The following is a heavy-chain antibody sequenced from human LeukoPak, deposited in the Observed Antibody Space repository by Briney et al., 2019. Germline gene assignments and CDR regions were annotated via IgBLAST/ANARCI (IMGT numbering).Heavy chain of an antibody. J-gene: IGHJ6*02. CDR2: INSNTGNP. D-gene: IGHD6-13*01. V-gene: IGHV7-4-1*02. CDR3: ARGEYSSSWYSPHGMDV. CDR1: GYTYTNYA. Sequence: ASVKVSCKASGYTYTNYAINWVRQAPGQGLEWMGWINSNTGNPTYALGFTGRFVFSLDTSVSTAYLQISSLKAEDTAVYYCARGEYSSSWYSPHGMDVWGQGTTVTVSS.